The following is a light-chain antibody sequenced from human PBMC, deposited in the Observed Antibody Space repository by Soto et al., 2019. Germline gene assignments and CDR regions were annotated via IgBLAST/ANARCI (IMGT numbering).Light chain of an antibody. CDR1: QSVGSN. CDR2: GAS. V-gene: IGKV3-15*01. J-gene: IGKJ5*01. CDR3: QQYDYWPRT. Sequence: EIVLTQSPATLSMSPGERAPLSCRASQSVGSNLAWYQQKPGQAPRLLIYGASNRATGIPARFSGSGSETEFPLTISNLQSEDFAIYYCQQYDYWPRTFGQGTRLEIK.